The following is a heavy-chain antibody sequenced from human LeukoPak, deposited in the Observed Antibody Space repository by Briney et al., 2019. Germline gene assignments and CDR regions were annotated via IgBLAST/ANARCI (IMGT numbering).Heavy chain of an antibody. Sequence: SETLSLTCAVYGGSFSGYYWSWIRQPPGKGQEWIGEINHSGSTNYNPSLKSRVTISVDTSKNQFSLKLSSVTAADTAVYYCARVSIAVDLDYWGQGTLVTVSS. CDR3: ARVSIAVDLDY. J-gene: IGHJ4*02. V-gene: IGHV4-34*01. CDR2: INHSGST. CDR1: GGSFSGYY. D-gene: IGHD6-19*01.